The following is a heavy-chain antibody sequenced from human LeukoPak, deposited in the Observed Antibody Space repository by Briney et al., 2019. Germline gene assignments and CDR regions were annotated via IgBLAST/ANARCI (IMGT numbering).Heavy chain of an antibody. J-gene: IGHJ5*02. Sequence: SETLSLTCPVSGGSISSVSYYWSWVRQPPGKGLEWIGRIYTSGSTDYNPSLKSRVTISVDTSRKQFSLKLTSVTAADTAVYYCAVSSPTADFDPSGHGTLVTVSS. D-gene: IGHD6-13*01. CDR3: AVSSPTADFDP. CDR2: IYTSGST. V-gene: IGHV4-61*02. CDR1: GGSISSVSYY.